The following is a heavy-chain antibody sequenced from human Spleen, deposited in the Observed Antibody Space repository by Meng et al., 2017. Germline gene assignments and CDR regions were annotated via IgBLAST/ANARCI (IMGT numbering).Heavy chain of an antibody. Sequence: SETLSLTCVVSGGSFSDYYWSWIRQPPGKGLEWIGEINHSGSTNYNPSLESRATISVDTSQNNLSLKLSSVTAADSAVYYCARDEGGSSGSYAFAIWGQGTMVTVSS. J-gene: IGHJ3*02. V-gene: IGHV4-34*01. CDR1: GGSFSDYY. CDR3: ARDEGGSSGSYAFAI. CDR2: INHSGST. D-gene: IGHD3-22*01.